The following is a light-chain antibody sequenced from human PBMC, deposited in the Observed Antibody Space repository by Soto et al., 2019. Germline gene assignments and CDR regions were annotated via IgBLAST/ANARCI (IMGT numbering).Light chain of an antibody. J-gene: IGKJ1*01. V-gene: IGKV3-15*01. CDR3: QQYNNWSPWT. CDR2: GAS. Sequence: IVMTHSPATLSVSPGELATLSCSASQSVSSNLAWYQQKPGQAPRLLIYGASTRATGIPARFSGSGSGTEFTLTISILQSEDFAVYYCQQYNNWSPWTFGRGTKVDIK. CDR1: QSVSSN.